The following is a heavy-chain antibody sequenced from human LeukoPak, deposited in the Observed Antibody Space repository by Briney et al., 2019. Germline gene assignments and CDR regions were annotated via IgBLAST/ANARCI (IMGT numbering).Heavy chain of an antibody. V-gene: IGHV3-23*01. J-gene: IGHJ3*02. D-gene: IGHD2-21*02. CDR1: GFAFSAFA. CDR3: AKGGAAMTDAPHGDVVTTTLDGFDI. CDR2: VSGSGGRT. Sequence: GGSLTLSCVASGFAFSAFAISWVRQAPGKGLEWVSAVSGSGGRTFYADSVRGRFTISRDNSKKTVFLQMDSLRAEDTAVYYCAKGGAAMTDAPHGDVVTTTLDGFDIWGQGTMVTVSS.